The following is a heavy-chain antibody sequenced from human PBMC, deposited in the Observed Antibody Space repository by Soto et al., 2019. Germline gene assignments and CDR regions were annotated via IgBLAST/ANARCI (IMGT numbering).Heavy chain of an antibody. V-gene: IGHV3-53*04. CDR1: GFTVSSNY. CDR3: ARGGYSSNWPLFFNWFDP. Sequence: EVQVVESGGGLVQPGGSLRLSCAASGFTVSSNYMTWVRQAPGKGLEWVSVIYSDGSTYYADSVKGRFTISRQNSKNTLNLQMNSLRAEDTAVYYCARGGYSSNWPLFFNWFDPWGQGTLVTVFS. CDR2: IYSDGST. D-gene: IGHD6-13*01. J-gene: IGHJ5*02.